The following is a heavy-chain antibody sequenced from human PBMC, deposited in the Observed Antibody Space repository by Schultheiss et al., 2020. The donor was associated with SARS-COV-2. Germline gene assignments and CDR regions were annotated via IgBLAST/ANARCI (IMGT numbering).Heavy chain of an antibody. Sequence: GESLKISCKASGYTFTSYGISWVRQAPGQGLEWMGWISAYNGNTNYAQKLQGRVTMTTDTSTSTAYMELRSLRSDDTAVYYCARVGYCSSTSCYGLGIAAAGLDYWGQGTLVTVSS. V-gene: IGHV1-18*01. CDR3: ARVGYCSSTSCYGLGIAAAGLDY. CDR2: ISAYNGNT. J-gene: IGHJ4*02. D-gene: IGHD2-2*01. CDR1: GYTFTSYG.